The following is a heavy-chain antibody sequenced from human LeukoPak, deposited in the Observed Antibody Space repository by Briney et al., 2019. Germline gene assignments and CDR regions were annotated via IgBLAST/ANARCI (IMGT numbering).Heavy chain of an antibody. CDR1: GFTVSSNY. D-gene: IGHD2-15*01. Sequence: GGSLRLSCAASGFTVSSNYMSWVRQAPGKGLEWVSIIYSGGSTYYADSVKGRFTISRDNSKNTLYLQMNSLRAEDTAVYYCAREGSADWSFDLWSRGTLVTVSS. J-gene: IGHJ2*01. V-gene: IGHV3-53*01. CDR3: AREGSADWSFDL. CDR2: IYSGGST.